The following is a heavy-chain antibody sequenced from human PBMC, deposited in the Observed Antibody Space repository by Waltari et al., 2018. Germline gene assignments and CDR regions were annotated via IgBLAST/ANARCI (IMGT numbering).Heavy chain of an antibody. Sequence: EVQLVESGGGLVQPGGSLRLSCAASGFTFSSYSMNWVRQAPGKGREWGSYISSSSSTIYYADSVKGRFTISRDNAKNSLYLQMNSLRAEDTAVYYCAREAAAANNYWGQGTLVTVSS. CDR3: AREAAAANNY. CDR2: ISSSSSTI. D-gene: IGHD6-13*01. CDR1: GFTFSSYS. V-gene: IGHV3-48*01. J-gene: IGHJ4*02.